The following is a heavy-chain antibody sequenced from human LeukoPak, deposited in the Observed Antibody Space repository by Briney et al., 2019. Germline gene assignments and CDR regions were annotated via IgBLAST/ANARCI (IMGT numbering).Heavy chain of an antibody. D-gene: IGHD5-24*01. V-gene: IGHV3-30*19. CDR3: ARDARDLRYYFDY. J-gene: IGHJ4*02. CDR1: GFTFSSYG. CDR2: IWNDGSQK. Sequence: GGSLRLSCAASGFTFSSYGMHWVRQAPGKGLEWVAVIWNDGSQKYYADSVKGRFTISRDNSKNTLYLQMGSLRAEDMAVYYCARDARDLRYYFDYWGQGTLVTVSS.